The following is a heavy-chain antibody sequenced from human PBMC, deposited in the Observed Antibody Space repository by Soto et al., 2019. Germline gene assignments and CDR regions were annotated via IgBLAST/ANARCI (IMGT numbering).Heavy chain of an antibody. CDR3: AGDGYKSLYYGMDV. Sequence: QVQLVQSGAEVKKPGSSVKVSCKASGGTFSSYTISWVRQAPGQGLEWMGRIIPILGIANYAQKFQGRVTITADKSTSTSYMELSSLISEDTAVYYCAGDGYKSLYYGMDVWGQGTTVTVSS. J-gene: IGHJ6*02. CDR1: GGTFSSYT. D-gene: IGHD5-12*01. CDR2: IIPILGIA. V-gene: IGHV1-69*02.